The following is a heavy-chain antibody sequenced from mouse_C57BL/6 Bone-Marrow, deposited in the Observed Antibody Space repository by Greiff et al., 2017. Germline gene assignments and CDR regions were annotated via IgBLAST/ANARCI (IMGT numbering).Heavy chain of an antibody. J-gene: IGHJ1*03. CDR3: APITTDWYFDV. CDR1: GYTFTDYY. Sequence: VQLQQSGPVLMKPGASVKMSCKASGYTFTDYYMNWVKQSHGKSLEWIGVINPYNGGTSYNQKFKGKATLTVDKSSSTAYMELNSLTSEDSAVYYCAPITTDWYFDVWGTGTTVTVSS. V-gene: IGHV1-19*01. D-gene: IGHD1-1*01. CDR2: INPYNGGT.